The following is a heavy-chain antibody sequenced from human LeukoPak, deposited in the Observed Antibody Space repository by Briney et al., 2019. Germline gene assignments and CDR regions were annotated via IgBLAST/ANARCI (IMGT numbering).Heavy chain of an antibody. V-gene: IGHV3-9*01. J-gene: IGHJ3*02. D-gene: IGHD3-22*01. CDR1: GFTFDDYA. CDR2: ISWNSGSI. Sequence: GGSLRLSCAASGFTFDDYAMHWVRQAPGKGLEWVSGISWNSGSIGYADSVKGRFTISRDNAKNSLYLQMNSLRVEDTALYYCAKDSSGYYKAFDIWGQGTMVTVSS. CDR3: AKDSSGYYKAFDI.